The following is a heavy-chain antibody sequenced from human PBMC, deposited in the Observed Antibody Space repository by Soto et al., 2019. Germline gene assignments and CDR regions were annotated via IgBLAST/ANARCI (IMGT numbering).Heavy chain of an antibody. J-gene: IGHJ5*02. CDR3: AIPTVTTPGVDWFDP. D-gene: IGHD4-17*01. CDR2: IIPIFGTA. V-gene: IGHV1-69*01. Sequence: QVQLVQSGAEVKKPGSSVKVSCKASGGTFSSYAISWVRQAPGQGLEWMGGIIPIFGTANYAQKFQGRVTITGDEPTRTAYMELSSLRSEDTAVYYCAIPTVTTPGVDWFDPWGQGTLVTVSS. CDR1: GGTFSSYA.